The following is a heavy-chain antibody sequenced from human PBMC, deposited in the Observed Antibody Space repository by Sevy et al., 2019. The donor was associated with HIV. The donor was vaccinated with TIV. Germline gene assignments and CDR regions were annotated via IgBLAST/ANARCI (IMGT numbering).Heavy chain of an antibody. J-gene: IGHJ6*02. Sequence: GESLKISCKASGYRFADYWIGWVRQMPGKGLEYMGIIYPGDSDTRYSPPFQGQVTMSVGKSITTANLQWSSMKASDSAIYYCSRGARGTLPAYYYYTLNVWGQGTTVTVSS. V-gene: IGHV5-51*01. CDR1: GYRFADYW. CDR3: SRGARGTLPAYYYYTLNV. CDR2: IYPGDSDT. D-gene: IGHD1-1*01.